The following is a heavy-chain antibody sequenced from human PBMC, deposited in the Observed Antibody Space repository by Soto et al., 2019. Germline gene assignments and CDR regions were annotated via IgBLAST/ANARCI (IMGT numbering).Heavy chain of an antibody. CDR1: GDSISGSPYF. V-gene: IGHV4-39*01. Sequence: QVQLQESGPGLVMPSETLSLTCTVSGDSISGSPYFWGWIRQPPGKRLEWIGSIFYDGYTLYTPSLKSRVTISVDTSKNQFFLKLTSVAAADTAIYVCARLQAAVPHYWGQGILVTVSS. CDR2: IFYDGYT. D-gene: IGHD6-13*01. CDR3: ARLQAAVPHY. J-gene: IGHJ4*02.